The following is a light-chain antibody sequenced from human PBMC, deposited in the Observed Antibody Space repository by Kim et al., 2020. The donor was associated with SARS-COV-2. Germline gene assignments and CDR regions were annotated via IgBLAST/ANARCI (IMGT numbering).Light chain of an antibody. Sequence: VSPGQTASITCSGDELGDKYVFWYQQKPGQSPVLVIYQDTKRPSGIPERFSASNSGNTATLTISATQATDEADYYCQAWDSGTAVVFGEGTKLTVL. J-gene: IGLJ2*01. V-gene: IGLV3-1*01. CDR2: QDT. CDR1: ELGDKY. CDR3: QAWDSGTAVV.